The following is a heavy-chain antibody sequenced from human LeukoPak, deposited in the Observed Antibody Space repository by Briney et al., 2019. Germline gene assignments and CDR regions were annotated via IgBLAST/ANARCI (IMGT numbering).Heavy chain of an antibody. J-gene: IGHJ4*02. CDR3: AKDRPMVRGAQGY. CDR2: ISGSGGST. Sequence: GGSLRLSCAASGFAFSSYAMSGGGQAPGKGLEGVSAISGSGGSTYYADSVKGRFTISRDNSKNTLYLQVDSLRAEDTAVYYCAKDRPMVRGAQGYWGQGTLVTASS. D-gene: IGHD3-10*01. CDR1: GFAFSSYA. V-gene: IGHV3-23*01.